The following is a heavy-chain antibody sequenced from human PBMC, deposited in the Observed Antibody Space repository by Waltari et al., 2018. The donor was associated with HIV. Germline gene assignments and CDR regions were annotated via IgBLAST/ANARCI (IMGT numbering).Heavy chain of an antibody. Sequence: ESGGRLIQTGGRLGLSCVASNFTISDRHVTWVRQASGGPLEWVAVIYPDDTTHYADSVRGRFTISRVRSRTSVLLLMNGLFVDDSAIYYCATGVRYYGPWGQGTRVTVSS. V-gene: IGHV3-53*01. CDR2: IYPDDTT. D-gene: IGHD3-22*01. J-gene: IGHJ1*01. CDR3: ATGVRYYGP. CDR1: NFTISDRH.